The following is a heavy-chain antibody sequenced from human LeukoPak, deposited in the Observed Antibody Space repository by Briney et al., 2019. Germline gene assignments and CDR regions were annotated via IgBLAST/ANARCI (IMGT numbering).Heavy chain of an antibody. D-gene: IGHD3-9*01. J-gene: IGHJ4*02. CDR1: GYSISSGYY. Sequence: SETLSLTCTVSGYSISSGYYWGWIRQPPGKGLERIGSIYHSGSTYYNPSLKSRVTISVDTSKNQFSLKLSSVTAADTAVYYCARAAILTGYVYYFDYWGQGTLVTVSS. CDR3: ARAAILTGYVYYFDY. V-gene: IGHV4-38-2*02. CDR2: IYHSGST.